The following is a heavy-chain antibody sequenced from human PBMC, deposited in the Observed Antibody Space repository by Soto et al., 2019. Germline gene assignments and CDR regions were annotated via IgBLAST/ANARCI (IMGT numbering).Heavy chain of an antibody. CDR1: GGSISSGGYY. Sequence: ILSLTCTVSGGSISSGGYYWSWIRQHPGKGLEWIGYIYYSGSTYYTPSLESRVTISVDTSKNQFSLKLSSVTAADTAVYYCASTYYNDSSGPFDYWGQGTLVTVSS. D-gene: IGHD3-22*01. J-gene: IGHJ4*02. V-gene: IGHV4-31*03. CDR3: ASTYYNDSSGPFDY. CDR2: IYYSGST.